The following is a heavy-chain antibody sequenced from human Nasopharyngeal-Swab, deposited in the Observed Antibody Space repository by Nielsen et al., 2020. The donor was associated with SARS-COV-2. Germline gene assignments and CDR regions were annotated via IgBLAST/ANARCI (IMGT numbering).Heavy chain of an antibody. CDR1: GFTFSSYG. CDR2: ISGSGGST. Sequence: GESLKISCAASGFTFSSYGMHWVRQAPGKGLEWVSAISGSGGSTYYADSVKGRFTISRDNSKNTLYLQMNSLRAEDTAVYYCAKATVEMATIEEFDPWGQGTLVTVSS. J-gene: IGHJ5*02. D-gene: IGHD5-24*01. CDR3: AKATVEMATIEEFDP. V-gene: IGHV3-23*01.